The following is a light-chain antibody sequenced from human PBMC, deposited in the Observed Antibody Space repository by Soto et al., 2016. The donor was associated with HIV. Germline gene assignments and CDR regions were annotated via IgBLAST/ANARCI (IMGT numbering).Light chain of an antibody. CDR3: QAWDISTVV. V-gene: IGLV3-1*01. CDR1: KLGDKY. J-gene: IGLJ2*01. Sequence: SYKVTQPPSMSVSPGQTARISCSGDKLGDKYVYWYQQKAGQSPVLVIYQDNKRPSGIPERFSGSNSGNTATLTISGTQAMDEADYYCQAWDISTVVFGGGTKLTVL. CDR2: QDN.